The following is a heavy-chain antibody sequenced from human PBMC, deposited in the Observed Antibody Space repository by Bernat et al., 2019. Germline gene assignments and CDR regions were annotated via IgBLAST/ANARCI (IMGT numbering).Heavy chain of an antibody. D-gene: IGHD5-12*01. Sequence: EVQLLESGGGLVQPGGSLRLSCAASGFTFSSYAMSWVRQAPGKGLGWVSAISGSGGSTTYADSVKGRFTISRDNSKNTLYLQMNSLRAEDTAVYYCAKSHSGYEKGGLDYWGQGTLVTVSS. J-gene: IGHJ4*02. V-gene: IGHV3-23*01. CDR1: GFTFSSYA. CDR2: ISGSGGST. CDR3: AKSHSGYEKGGLDY.